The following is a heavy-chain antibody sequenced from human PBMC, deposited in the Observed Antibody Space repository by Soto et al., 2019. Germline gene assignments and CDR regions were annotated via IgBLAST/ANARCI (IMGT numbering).Heavy chain of an antibody. CDR1: GFTFSSYG. V-gene: IGHV3-30*18. D-gene: IGHD3-22*01. CDR3: AKDMPYYYDSSGRDDAFDI. J-gene: IGHJ3*02. Sequence: GGSLRLSCAASGFTFSSYGMHWVRQAPGKGLEWVAVISYDGSNKYYADSVKGRFTISRDNSKNTLYLQMNSLRAEDTAVYYCAKDMPYYYDSSGRDDAFDIWGQGTMVTVSS. CDR2: ISYDGSNK.